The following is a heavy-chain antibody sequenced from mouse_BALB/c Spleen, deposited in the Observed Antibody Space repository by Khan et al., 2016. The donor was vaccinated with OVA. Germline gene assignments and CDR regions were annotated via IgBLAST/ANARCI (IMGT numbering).Heavy chain of an antibody. CDR3: ARSYWAY. V-gene: IGHV5-17*02. CDR2: ISSGSSTI. J-gene: IGHJ3*01. Sequence: EVELVESGGGLVQPGGSRKLSCAASGFTFSSFGMHWVRQAPEKGLEWVAYISSGSSTIYYADTVKGRFTISRDTPKNTLFLQMTSLRSEDTAMYYCARSYWAYWGQGTLVTVSA. D-gene: IGHD2-12*01. CDR1: GFTFSSFG.